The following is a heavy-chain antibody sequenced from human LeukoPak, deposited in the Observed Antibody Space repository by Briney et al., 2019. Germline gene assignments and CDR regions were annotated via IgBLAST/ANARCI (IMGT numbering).Heavy chain of an antibody. Sequence: PGGSLRLSCAASGFTFSSYEMNWVRQAPGKGLEWVSYISSSGSTIYYADSVKGRFTISRDNAKNSLYLQMNSLRAEDTAVYYCARGVVVPAAISSFYMDVWGKGTTVTVSS. J-gene: IGHJ6*03. CDR3: ARGVVVPAAISSFYMDV. D-gene: IGHD2-2*01. CDR1: GFTFSSYE. V-gene: IGHV3-48*03. CDR2: ISSSGSTI.